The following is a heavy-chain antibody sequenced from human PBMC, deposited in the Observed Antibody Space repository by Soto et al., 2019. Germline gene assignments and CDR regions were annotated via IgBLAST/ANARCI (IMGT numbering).Heavy chain of an antibody. CDR3: TNGALGSSGWRNWFDP. Sequence: QVQLVDSGGGVVRPGRSLRLSCAASGFTFSSYGMHWVRQAPGKGLEWVAVISYDGFNKYYADSVKGRFTISRDNSKNSLYLHMNSLGAEDTAVYYCTNGALGSSGWRNWFDPWGQGTLVTVSS. J-gene: IGHJ5*02. V-gene: IGHV3-30*18. CDR2: ISYDGFNK. D-gene: IGHD6-19*01. CDR1: GFTFSSYG.